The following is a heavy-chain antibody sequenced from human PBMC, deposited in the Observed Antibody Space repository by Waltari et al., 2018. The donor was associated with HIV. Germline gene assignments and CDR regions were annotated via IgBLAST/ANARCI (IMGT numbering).Heavy chain of an antibody. D-gene: IGHD6-19*01. Sequence: VQLVQSGAEEKKPGASVKLSCKASGYSFTSHAIHWVRQAPGQRLEWVGWVNTAKGHTKESQNFQGRVTITRDTSATTASMELNSLRSEDTAVYYCAREMSLIRVIAVAMDVWGQGTTVTVSS. V-gene: IGHV1-3*05. J-gene: IGHJ6*02. CDR3: AREMSLIRVIAVAMDV. CDR2: VNTAKGHT. CDR1: GYSFTSHA.